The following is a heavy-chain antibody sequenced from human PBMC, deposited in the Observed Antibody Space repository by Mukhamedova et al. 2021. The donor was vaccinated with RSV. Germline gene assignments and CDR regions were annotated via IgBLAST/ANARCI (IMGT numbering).Heavy chain of an antibody. Sequence: GFTFSSYAMHWVRQAPGKGLVWVAVISYDGSNKYYADSVKGRFTISRDNSKNTLYPQMNILRAEDTAVYYCARDRVIAAGYYYSY. V-gene: IGHV3-30*04. CDR2: ISYDGSNK. D-gene: IGHD6-13*01. J-gene: IGHJ6*01. CDR3: ARDRVIAAGYYYSY. CDR1: GFTFSSYA.